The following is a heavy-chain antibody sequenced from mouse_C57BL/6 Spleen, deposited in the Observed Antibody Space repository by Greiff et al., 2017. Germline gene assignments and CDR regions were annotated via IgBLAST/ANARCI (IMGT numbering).Heavy chain of an antibody. J-gene: IGHJ2*01. CDR1: GFTFSGYA. CDR2: ISSGGDYI. V-gene: IGHV5-9-1*02. Sequence: EVQGVESGEGLVKPGGSLKLSCAASGFTFSGYAMSWVRQTPEKRLEWVAYISSGGDYIYYADTVKGRFTISRDNARNTLYLQMSSLKSEDTAMYYCTRDPWDYFDYWGQGTTLTVSS. D-gene: IGHD4-1*01. CDR3: TRDPWDYFDY.